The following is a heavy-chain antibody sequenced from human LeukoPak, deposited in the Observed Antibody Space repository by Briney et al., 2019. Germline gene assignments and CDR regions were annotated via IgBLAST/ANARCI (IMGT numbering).Heavy chain of an antibody. Sequence: QPGGSLRLSCAASGFTVSSNYMNWVRQAPGKGLEWVSVLYSAGNTFYADSAKGRFTISRDNSKNTLYLQMNSLRPEDTAVYYCARAREYLAIDYWGQGTLVTVSS. J-gene: IGHJ4*02. CDR3: ARAREYLAIDY. D-gene: IGHD2/OR15-2a*01. CDR1: GFTVSSNY. V-gene: IGHV3-66*02. CDR2: LYSAGNT.